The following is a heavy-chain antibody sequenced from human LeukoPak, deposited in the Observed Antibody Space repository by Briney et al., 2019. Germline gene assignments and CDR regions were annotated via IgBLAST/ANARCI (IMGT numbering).Heavy chain of an antibody. V-gene: IGHV4-4*07. Sequence: SETLSLTCTVSGGSISSYYWSWIRQPAGKGLEWIGRIYTSGSTNYNPSLKSRVTMSVDTSKNQFSLKLSSVTAADTAVYYCARTLYCSSTSCPFDYGMDVWGQGTTVTVSS. J-gene: IGHJ6*02. CDR3: ARTLYCSSTSCPFDYGMDV. D-gene: IGHD2-2*01. CDR1: GGSISSYY. CDR2: IYTSGST.